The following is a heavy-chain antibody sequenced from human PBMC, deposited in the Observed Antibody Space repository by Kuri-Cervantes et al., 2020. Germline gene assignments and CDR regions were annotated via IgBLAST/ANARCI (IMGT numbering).Heavy chain of an antibody. CDR1: GFTFSSYS. V-gene: IGHV3-21*01. J-gene: IGHJ6*02. CDR2: ISSSSSYI. Sequence: GGSLRLSCAASGFTFSSYSMNWVRQAPGKGLEWVSSISSSSSYIYYADSVKGRFTIFRDNAKNSLYLQMNSLRAEDTAVYYCAREQAAAGTGLEYNPPYYYGMDVWGQGTTVTVSS. CDR3: AREQAAAGTGLEYNPPYYYGMDV. D-gene: IGHD6-13*01.